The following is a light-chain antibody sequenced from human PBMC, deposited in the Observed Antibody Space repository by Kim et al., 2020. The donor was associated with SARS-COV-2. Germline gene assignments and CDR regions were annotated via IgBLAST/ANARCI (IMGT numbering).Light chain of an antibody. Sequence: GEPASISCRSSQSLLHNNGYNFLHWYLQKPGQSPQLLIYLGSNRASGVPDRFSGSGSGTVFTLKISRVEAEDVGIYYCMQGLQKYTFGQGTKLEI. CDR2: LGS. CDR1: QSLLHNNGYNF. V-gene: IGKV2-28*01. J-gene: IGKJ2*01. CDR3: MQGLQKYT.